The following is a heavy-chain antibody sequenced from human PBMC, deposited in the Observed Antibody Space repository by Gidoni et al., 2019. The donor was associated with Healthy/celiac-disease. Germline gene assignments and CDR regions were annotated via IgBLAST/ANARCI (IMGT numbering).Heavy chain of an antibody. V-gene: IGHV4-30-4*01. CDR2: IYYSGST. J-gene: IGHJ3*02. CDR1: GGSISSGDYY. D-gene: IGHD5-12*01. CDR3: ARDLWVDYSGGYSGYDSWGYDAFDI. Sequence: QVQLQESGPGLVKPSQTLSLTCTVSGGSISSGDYYWTWIRQPPGKGLEWIGYIYYSGSTYYNPSLKSRVTISVDTSKNQFSLKLSSVTAADTAVYYCARDLWVDYSGGYSGYDSWGYDAFDIWGQGTMVTVSS.